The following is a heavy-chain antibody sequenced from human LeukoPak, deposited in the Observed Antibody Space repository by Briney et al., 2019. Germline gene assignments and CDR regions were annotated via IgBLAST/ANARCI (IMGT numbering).Heavy chain of an antibody. V-gene: IGHV1-69*04. J-gene: IGHJ4*01. D-gene: IGHD4-17*01. CDR1: GYTFTSHD. CDR3: VGAPGEYGPPAY. Sequence: WASVKVSCKASGYTFTSHDVNWLRQATRQGLEWMGRIIPFRGSPTYAQRFQDRLTITADTSTSTACMDLSSLSSEDTAVYYCVGAPGEYGPPAYWGQGTLV. CDR2: IIPFRGSP.